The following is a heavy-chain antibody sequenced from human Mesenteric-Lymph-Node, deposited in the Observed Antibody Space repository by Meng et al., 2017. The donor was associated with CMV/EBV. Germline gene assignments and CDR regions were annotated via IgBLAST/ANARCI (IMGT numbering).Heavy chain of an antibody. D-gene: IGHD6-19*01. Sequence: GGSLRLSCAASGFTFSSYEMNWVRQAPGKGLEWVSYISSSGSTIYYADSVKGRFTISRDNAKNSLYLQMNSLRAEDTAVYYCARVPSIAVAGTRGYYYYGMDVWGQGTTVTVSS. J-gene: IGHJ6*02. V-gene: IGHV3-48*03. CDR1: GFTFSSYE. CDR3: ARVPSIAVAGTRGYYYYGMDV. CDR2: ISSSGSTI.